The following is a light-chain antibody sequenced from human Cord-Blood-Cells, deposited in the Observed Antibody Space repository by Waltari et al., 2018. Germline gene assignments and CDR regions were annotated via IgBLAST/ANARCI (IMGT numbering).Light chain of an antibody. CDR3: QQSYSIT. J-gene: IGKJ5*01. CDR1: QSISSY. CDR2: AAS. Sequence: DIQMTQSPSSLSASVGDRVTITCRPSQSISSYFNWYQQKPGKAPKLLIYAASSLQSGVPSRFSGSGSGTDFTLTISSLQPEDFATYYCQQSYSITFGQGTRLEIK. V-gene: IGKV1-39*01.